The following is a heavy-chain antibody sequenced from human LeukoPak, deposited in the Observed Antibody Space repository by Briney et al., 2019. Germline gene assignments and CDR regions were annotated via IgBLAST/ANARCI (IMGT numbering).Heavy chain of an antibody. CDR3: ARLAYDSSGYCVY. CDR2: INPNSGGT. V-gene: IGHV1-2*02. Sequence: ASVKVSCKASGYTFTGYYMHWVRQAPGQGLEWMGWINPNSGGTNYAQQLQGRVTMTTDTSTSTAYMELRSLRSDDTAVYYCARLAYDSSGYCVYWGQGTLVTVSS. D-gene: IGHD3-22*01. CDR1: GYTFTGYY. J-gene: IGHJ4*02.